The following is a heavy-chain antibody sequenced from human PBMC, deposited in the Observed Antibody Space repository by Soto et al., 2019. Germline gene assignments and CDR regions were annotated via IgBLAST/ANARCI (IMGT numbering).Heavy chain of an antibody. CDR2: TIPMFGTP. V-gene: IGHV1-69*01. CDR1: GGTFSKYA. Sequence: QVQLVQSGAEMQQPGASVRVSCKASGGTFSKYAFSWVRQAPGQGLEWLGGTIPMFGTPNYAQKFQGRVAISADESTAYGYMELSSLRSEDPAGYFCARPPREKNHLFGKAGWGQGTTVTVSS. J-gene: IGHJ6*02. CDR3: ARPPREKNHLFGKAG.